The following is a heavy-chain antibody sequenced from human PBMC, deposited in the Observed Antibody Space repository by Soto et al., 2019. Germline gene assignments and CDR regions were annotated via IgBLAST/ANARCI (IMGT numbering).Heavy chain of an antibody. CDR2: VTTAGVPT. J-gene: IGHJ4*02. V-gene: IGHV3-23*01. Sequence: EVQLLESGGGLVRPGGSLRLSCAASGFTFSSSDMSWVRQAPGKGLEWVSSVTTAGVPTDYADSVKGRFTISRDNSNNPLYLHMNSLRAEEPAVYFCAKGGGGDHGYWGQGTLVAVSS. CDR3: AKGGGGDHGY. D-gene: IGHD2-21*02. CDR1: GFTFSSSD.